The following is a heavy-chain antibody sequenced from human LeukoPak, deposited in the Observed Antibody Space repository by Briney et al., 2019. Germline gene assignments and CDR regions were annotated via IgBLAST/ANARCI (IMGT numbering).Heavy chain of an antibody. CDR2: IYHSGST. Sequence: PSETLSLTCTVSGGSISSYYWSWIRQPPGKGLEWIGYIYHSGSTYYNPSLKSRVTISVDRSKNQLSLKLSSVTAADTAVYYCARTREELELDYWGQGTLVTVSS. CDR3: ARTREELELDY. D-gene: IGHD1-7*01. CDR1: GGSISSYY. J-gene: IGHJ4*02. V-gene: IGHV4-59*12.